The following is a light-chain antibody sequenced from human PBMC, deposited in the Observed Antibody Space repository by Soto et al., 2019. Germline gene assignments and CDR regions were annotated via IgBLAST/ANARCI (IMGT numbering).Light chain of an antibody. J-gene: IGLJ3*02. CDR2: EVS. V-gene: IGLV2-14*01. CDR3: SSYTTTTRL. CDR1: SSDIGSNNY. Sequence: QSALTQPASVSGSSGKSITISCTGTSSDIGSNNYVSWFQQRPGKAPTLIIYEVSNRPSGVSTHFSGSKSGNTASLTISGLLPEDEAEYYCSSYTTTTRLFGGGTKLTVL.